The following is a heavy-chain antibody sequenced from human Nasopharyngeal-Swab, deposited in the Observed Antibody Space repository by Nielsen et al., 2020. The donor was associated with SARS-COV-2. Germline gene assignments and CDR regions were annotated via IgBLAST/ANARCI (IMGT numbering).Heavy chain of an antibody. J-gene: IGHJ6*02. CDR2: IYYSGST. CDR3: ARGLFSSGCSLPYYYYGMDV. V-gene: IGHV4-59*01. Sequence: WIRQPPGKGLEWIGYIYYSGSTNYNPSLKSRVTISVDTSKNQFSLKLSSVTAADTAVYYCARGLFSSGCSLPYYYYGMDVWGQGTTVTVSS. D-gene: IGHD6-19*01.